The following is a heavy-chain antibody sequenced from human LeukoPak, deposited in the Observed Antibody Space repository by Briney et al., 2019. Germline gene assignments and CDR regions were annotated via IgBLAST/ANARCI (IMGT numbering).Heavy chain of an antibody. D-gene: IGHD3-10*01. CDR1: GFTFSSYG. Sequence: PGGSLRLSCAASGFTFSSYGMHWVRQAPGKGLEWVAFIRYDGSNKYYADSVKGRFTISRDNAKNSLYLQMNSLRAEDTAVYYCARRQYYYGSGSYYYMDVWGKGTTVTISS. J-gene: IGHJ6*03. CDR3: ARRQYYYGSGSYYYMDV. V-gene: IGHV3-30*02. CDR2: IRYDGSNK.